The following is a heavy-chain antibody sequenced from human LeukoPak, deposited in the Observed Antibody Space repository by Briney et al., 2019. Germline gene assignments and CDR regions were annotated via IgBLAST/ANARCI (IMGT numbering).Heavy chain of an antibody. V-gene: IGHV1-8*03. J-gene: IGHJ3*02. CDR3: ARGITPIAVAGTNGDAFDI. CDR2: MNHNSGNT. CDR1: GYTFTNYE. Sequence: AAVTVSFLASGYTFTNYELNWVRQAAAQGVEWMGWMNHNSGNTGYAQKFQGRVTITRNTSISTAYMELSSLRSDDTAAYYCARGITPIAVAGTNGDAFDIWGQGTMVTVSS. D-gene: IGHD6-19*01.